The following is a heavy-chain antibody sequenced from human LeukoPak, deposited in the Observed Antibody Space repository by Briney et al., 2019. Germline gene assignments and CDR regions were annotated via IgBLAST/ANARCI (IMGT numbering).Heavy chain of an antibody. CDR2: IHPDGIEK. CDR1: VFTFRTYW. V-gene: IGHV3-7*04. D-gene: IGHD2-21*02. Sequence: AGGSLRLSCAASVFTFRTYWMSWVRQAPGKGLEWVSNIHPDGIEKYHVDSVKGRFTIFRDNARNLLYLQMSSLRADDTAVYYCSRGDDFSGDSWGQGTLVTVSS. J-gene: IGHJ5*01. CDR3: SRGDDFSGDS.